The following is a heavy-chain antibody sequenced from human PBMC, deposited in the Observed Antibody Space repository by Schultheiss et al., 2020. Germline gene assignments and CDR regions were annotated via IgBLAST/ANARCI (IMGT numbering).Heavy chain of an antibody. V-gene: IGHV3-30*03. CDR1: GFAFSIYG. D-gene: IGHD3-10*01. CDR2: ISYDGSNK. Sequence: GGSLRLSCAASGFAFSIYGMHWVRQAPGKGLEWVAVISYDGSNKYYADSVKGRLTISRDNSKNTLYLQMNSLRAEDTAVYYCARGHRYYYDLFDPWGQGTLVTVSS. J-gene: IGHJ5*02. CDR3: ARGHRYYYDLFDP.